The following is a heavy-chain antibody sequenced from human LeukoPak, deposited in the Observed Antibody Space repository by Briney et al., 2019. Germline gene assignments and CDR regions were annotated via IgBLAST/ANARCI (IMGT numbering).Heavy chain of an antibody. J-gene: IGHJ4*02. D-gene: IGHD4-23*01. CDR3: AKGGYGGLSFDY. Sequence: HPGGSLRLSCAASGFTFSSYGMHWVRQAPGKGLEWVAVIWYDGSNKYYADSVKGRFTISRDNSKNTLYLQMNSLRAEDTAVYYCAKGGYGGLSFDYWGQGTLVTVSS. CDR1: GFTFSSYG. V-gene: IGHV3-30*02. CDR2: IWYDGSNK.